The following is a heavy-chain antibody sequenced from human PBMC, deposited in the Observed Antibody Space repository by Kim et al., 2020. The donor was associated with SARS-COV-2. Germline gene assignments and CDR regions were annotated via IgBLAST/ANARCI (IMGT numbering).Heavy chain of an antibody. V-gene: IGHV3-21*01. CDR3: ARERDCSSTSCHDAWFDP. CDR2: ISSSSSYI. D-gene: IGHD2-2*01. Sequence: GGSLRLSCAASGFTFSSYSMNWVRQAPGKGLEWVSSISSSSSYIYYADSVKGRFTISRDNAKNSLYLQMNSLRAEDTDVYYCARERDCSSTSCHDAWFDPWGQGTLVTVSS. CDR1: GFTFSSYS. J-gene: IGHJ5*02.